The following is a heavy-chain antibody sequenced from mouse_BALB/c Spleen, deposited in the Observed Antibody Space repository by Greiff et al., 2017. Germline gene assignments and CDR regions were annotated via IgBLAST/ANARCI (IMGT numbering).Heavy chain of an antibody. V-gene: IGHV5-6-3*01. Sequence: EVQLLESGGGLVQPGGSLKLSCAASGFTFSSYGMSWVRQTPDKRLELVATINSNGGSTYYPDSVKGRFTISRDNAKNTLYLQMSSLKSEDTAMYDCARDGYDYGAMDYWGQGTSVTVSS. CDR3: ARDGYDYGAMDY. CDR2: INSNGGST. CDR1: GFTFSSYG. J-gene: IGHJ4*01. D-gene: IGHD2-4*01.